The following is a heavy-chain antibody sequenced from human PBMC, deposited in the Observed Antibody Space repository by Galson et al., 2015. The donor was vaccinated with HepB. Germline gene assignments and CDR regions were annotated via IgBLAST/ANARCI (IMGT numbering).Heavy chain of an antibody. CDR1: GGSFSGYY. Sequence: ETLSLTCAVYGGSFSGYYWSWIRQPPGKGLEWIGEINHSGSTNYNPSLKSRVTISVDTSKNQFSLKLSSVTAADTAVYYCARGPRTRRWPYYFDYWGQGTLVTVSS. D-gene: IGHD4-23*01. J-gene: IGHJ4*02. CDR2: INHSGST. CDR3: ARGPRTRRWPYYFDY. V-gene: IGHV4-34*01.